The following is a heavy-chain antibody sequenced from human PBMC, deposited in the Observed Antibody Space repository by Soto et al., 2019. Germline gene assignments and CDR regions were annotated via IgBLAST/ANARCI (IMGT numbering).Heavy chain of an antibody. CDR1: GGSISSYY. CDR2: IYYSGST. J-gene: IGHJ6*02. V-gene: IGHV4-59*01. CDR3: ARARDFGAARYYYAMDV. Sequence: QVHLQESGPGLVKPSETLSLTCTVSGGSISSYYWSWIRQPPGKGLEWIGYIYYSGSTNYNPSLKSRVTMSVVTSKNQFSLRLRSVSAADTAVYYCARARDFGAARYYYAMDVWGQGTSVTVSS. D-gene: IGHD2-21*01.